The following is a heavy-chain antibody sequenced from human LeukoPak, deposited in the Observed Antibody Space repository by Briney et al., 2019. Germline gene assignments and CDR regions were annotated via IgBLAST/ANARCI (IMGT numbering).Heavy chain of an antibody. V-gene: IGHV1-69*02. CDR2: INPSLGKA. D-gene: IGHD2-21*01. Sequence: ASLNVSCKPSGGIFSSYTISWVGQAPGQGLAWMGRINPSLGKANYAKKFQSRDTTTAAKSTSTGYMELRSLRAEDTAVYYCATLGYCGGDCSVWLDPWGQGTLVTVSS. CDR1: GGIFSSYT. CDR3: ATLGYCGGDCSVWLDP. J-gene: IGHJ5*02.